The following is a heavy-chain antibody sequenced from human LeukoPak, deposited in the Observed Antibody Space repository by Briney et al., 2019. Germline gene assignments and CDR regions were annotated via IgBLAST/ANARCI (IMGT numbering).Heavy chain of an antibody. CDR1: GYSISSGYY. V-gene: IGHV4-38-2*01. Sequence: PSETLSLTCAVSGYSISSGYYWGWIRQPPGKGLEWIGSIYHSGSTYYNPSLKSRVPISVDTSKNQFSLKLSSVTAADTAVYYCASQGYCSSTSCNDSWWFDPWGQGTLVTVSS. J-gene: IGHJ5*02. CDR3: ASQGYCSSTSCNDSWWFDP. D-gene: IGHD2-2*01. CDR2: IYHSGST.